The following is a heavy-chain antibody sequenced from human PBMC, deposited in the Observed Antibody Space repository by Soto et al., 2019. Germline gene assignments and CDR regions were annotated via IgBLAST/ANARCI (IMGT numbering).Heavy chain of an antibody. V-gene: IGHV1-18*01. CDR1: GYDFTTYG. D-gene: IGHD1-1*01. J-gene: IGHJ4*02. CDR3: ARGRYGDY. Sequence: QVHLVQSGAEVKKPGASVKVSCKGSGYDFTTYGITWVRQAPGQGLEWMAWISAHNGKTDYAQKLEGRVTVTRDTTTSTAYMELRSLRSDATAVYYCARGRYGDYWGQGALVTVSS. CDR2: ISAHNGKT.